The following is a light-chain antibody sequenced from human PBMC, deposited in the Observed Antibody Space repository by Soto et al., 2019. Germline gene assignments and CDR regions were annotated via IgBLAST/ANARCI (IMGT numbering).Light chain of an antibody. CDR2: DDS. CDR1: NIGRKS. V-gene: IGLV3-21*02. Sequence: SYELTQPPSVSVAPGQTARITCGGNNIGRKSVHWYQQKPGQAPVLVVYDDSDRPSWIPERFSGSNSGNTATLTISRVVAGDEADYSCQVWDSSSDHVLFGGGTKLTVL. CDR3: QVWDSSSDHVL. J-gene: IGLJ2*01.